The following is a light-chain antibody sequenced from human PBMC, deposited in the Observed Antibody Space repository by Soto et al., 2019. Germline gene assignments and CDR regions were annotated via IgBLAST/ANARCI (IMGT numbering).Light chain of an antibody. CDR3: QQYYNTPQT. V-gene: IGKV4-1*01. J-gene: IGKJ1*01. CDR1: QSVLYSSNNKNY. CDR2: WAS. Sequence: DIVMTQSPDSLAVSLGERATINCKYSQSVLYSSNNKNYLAWYQQRAGQPPKLLIYWASTRESGVPDRFSGSGSGADFTLTISSLQAEDVAVYYCQQYYNTPQTFGQGTKVEIK.